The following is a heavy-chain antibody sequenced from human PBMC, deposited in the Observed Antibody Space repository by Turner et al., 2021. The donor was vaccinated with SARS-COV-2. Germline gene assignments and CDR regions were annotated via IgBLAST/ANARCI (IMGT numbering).Heavy chain of an antibody. CDR2: INSDGSTT. J-gene: IGHJ4*02. D-gene: IGHD5-18*01. CDR1: GFPFSTYW. CDR3: ARGLSGYSYGYDY. V-gene: IGHV3-74*01. Sequence: EVQLVESGGGLVQPGGSLRLSCAASGFPFSTYWMHWVRQAPGKGLVWVSRINSDGSTTNYADSVKGRFTISRDNAKNTVYLQMNSLRAEDTAVYYCARGLSGYSYGYDYWGQGTLVTVSS.